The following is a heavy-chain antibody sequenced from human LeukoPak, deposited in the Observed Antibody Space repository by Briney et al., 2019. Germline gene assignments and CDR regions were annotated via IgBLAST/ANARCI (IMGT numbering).Heavy chain of an antibody. V-gene: IGHV3-30*04. Sequence: GSLRLSCAASGFTFSSYAMHWVRQAPGKGLEWVAVISYDGSNKYYADSVKGRFTISRDNSKNTLYLQMNSLRAEDTAVYYCARLGHSSGWYYFDYWGQGTLVTASS. J-gene: IGHJ4*02. CDR3: ARLGHSSGWYYFDY. D-gene: IGHD6-19*01. CDR1: GFTFSSYA. CDR2: ISYDGSNK.